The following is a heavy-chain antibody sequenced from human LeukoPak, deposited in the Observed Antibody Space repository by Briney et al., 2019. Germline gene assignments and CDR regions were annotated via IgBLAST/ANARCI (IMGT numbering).Heavy chain of an antibody. CDR2: TSPDGSEQ. CDR3: FTGSEFYYDS. V-gene: IGHV3-30*04. Sequence: GMSLSLFCVACGFPFTRNAMHWLRQAPGKGLEWVAVTSPDGSEQYYADSVRGRFTISRDNSKNTVFLQMNSLTTEDTAVYCCFTGSEFYYDSWGQGTLVTVSS. J-gene: IGHJ4*02. CDR1: GFPFTRNA. D-gene: IGHD1-14*01.